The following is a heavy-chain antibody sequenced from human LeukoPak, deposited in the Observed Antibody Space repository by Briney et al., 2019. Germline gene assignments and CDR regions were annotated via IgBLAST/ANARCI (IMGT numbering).Heavy chain of an antibody. CDR3: AITLAVAGPLDY. CDR2: INHSGST. Sequence: SETLSLTCAVYGGSFSGYYWSWIRQPPGKGLEWIGEINHSGSTNYNPSLESRVTISVDTSKNQFSLKLSSVTAADTAVYYCAITLAVAGPLDYWGQGTLVTVSS. CDR1: GGSFSGYY. J-gene: IGHJ4*02. V-gene: IGHV4-34*01. D-gene: IGHD6-19*01.